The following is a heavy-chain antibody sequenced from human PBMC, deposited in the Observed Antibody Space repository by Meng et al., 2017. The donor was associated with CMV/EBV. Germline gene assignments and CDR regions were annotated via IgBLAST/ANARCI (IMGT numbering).Heavy chain of an antibody. CDR1: GFTVSSNS. J-gene: IGHJ5*02. Sequence: LSCAASGFTVSSNSMSWVRPAPGKGLEWVSVIYSGGSTYYADSVKGRFTISRDNSKNTLYLQMNSLRAEDTAVYYCARAASSSMTLDPWSQGTLVTVSS. V-gene: IGHV3-66*02. D-gene: IGHD2/OR15-2a*01. CDR2: IYSGGST. CDR3: ARAASSSMTLDP.